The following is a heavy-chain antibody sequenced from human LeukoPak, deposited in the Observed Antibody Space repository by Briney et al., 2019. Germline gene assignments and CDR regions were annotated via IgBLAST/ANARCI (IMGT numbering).Heavy chain of an antibody. CDR2: ISGSGGST. CDR1: GFTFSTYA. D-gene: IGHD4-17*01. Sequence: GGSLRLSCAASGFTFSTYAMSWVRQAPGKGLEWVSVISGSGGSTFYADSVKGRFTISRDNSKNTLYLQMNSLRADDTAVYYCAKSDYGDYVRYFQHWGQGTLVTVSS. CDR3: AKSDYGDYVRYFQH. J-gene: IGHJ1*01. V-gene: IGHV3-23*01.